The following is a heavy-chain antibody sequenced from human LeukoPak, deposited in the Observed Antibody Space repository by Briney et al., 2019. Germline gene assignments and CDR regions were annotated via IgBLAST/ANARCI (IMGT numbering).Heavy chain of an antibody. J-gene: IGHJ4*02. CDR2: INHSGST. D-gene: IGHD3-10*01. CDR3: AREEDYYGSGVYFDY. V-gene: IGHV4-34*01. Sequence: SETLSLTCAVYGGSFSGYYWSWIRQPPGKGLEWIGEINHSGSTNYNPSLKSRVTISVDTSKNQFSLKLSSVTAADTAVYYCAREEDYYGSGVYFDYWGQGTLVTASS. CDR1: GGSFSGYY.